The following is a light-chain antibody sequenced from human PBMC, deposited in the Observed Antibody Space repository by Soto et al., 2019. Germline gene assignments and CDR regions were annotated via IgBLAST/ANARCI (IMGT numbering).Light chain of an antibody. CDR1: QGIGNA. CDR3: QQRSDWPWT. V-gene: IGKV1-17*02. Sequence: IQMTQSPSSLSASVGDRVTISCRASQGIGNALGWYQQKPGKAPKLLIYAASSLQSGVPSRFSGGGSGTDFTLTISNLEPEDFAVYYCQQRSDWPWTFGQGTKVHIK. CDR2: AAS. J-gene: IGKJ1*01.